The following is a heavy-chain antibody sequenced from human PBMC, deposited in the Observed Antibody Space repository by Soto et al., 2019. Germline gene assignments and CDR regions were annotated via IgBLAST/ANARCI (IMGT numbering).Heavy chain of an antibody. Sequence: QVQLVQSGAEMKNPGASVKVSCKASGYTFTSYGISWVRQAPGQGLEWMGWIRPYNGNTNYAQKLQGRVTMTTDTSASTAYLGLRSLRADDTAVYYCARGAPPEQDWGQGTLVTVSS. CDR3: ARGAPPEQD. V-gene: IGHV1-18*01. J-gene: IGHJ4*02. CDR1: GYTFTSYG. CDR2: IRPYNGNT.